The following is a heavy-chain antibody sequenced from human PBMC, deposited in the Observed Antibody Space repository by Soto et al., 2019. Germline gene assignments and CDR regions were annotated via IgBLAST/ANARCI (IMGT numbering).Heavy chain of an antibody. CDR2: IYWDDDK. Sequence: QITLKESGPTLVKPTQTLTLTCTFSGFSLSTSGVGVGWIRQPPGKALEWLALIYWDDDKRYSPSLKSRLTITKDTSKNQVVLTMTNMDPVDTATYYCAHSAYYYDSSGYYYDPVFEDGFDYWGQGTLVTVSS. V-gene: IGHV2-5*02. CDR3: AHSAYYYDSSGYYYDPVFEDGFDY. D-gene: IGHD3-22*01. CDR1: GFSLSTSGVG. J-gene: IGHJ4*02.